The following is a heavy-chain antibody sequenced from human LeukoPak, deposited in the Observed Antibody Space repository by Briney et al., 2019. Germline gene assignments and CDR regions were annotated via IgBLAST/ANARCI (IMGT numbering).Heavy chain of an antibody. V-gene: IGHV4-59*08. Sequence: SETLSLTCTVSGGSISSYYWSWIRQPPGKGLEWIGYIYYSGSTNYNPSLKSRVTISVDTSKNQFSLKLSSVTAADTAVYYCARHASWAAGTESDYWGQGTLVTVSS. CDR1: GGSISSYY. CDR2: IYYSGST. J-gene: IGHJ4*02. CDR3: ARHASWAAGTESDY. D-gene: IGHD5-24*01.